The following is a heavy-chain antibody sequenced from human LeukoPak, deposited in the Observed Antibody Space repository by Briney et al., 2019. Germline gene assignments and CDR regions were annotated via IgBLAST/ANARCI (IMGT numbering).Heavy chain of an antibody. CDR1: GFTFSSYW. CDR3: ARAGSGTYYYYYAMDV. CDR2: IKHDGSEK. Sequence: PGGSLRLSCAASGFTFSSYWMSWVRQAPGKGLEWVANIKHDGSEKYYVDSVKGRFTISRDNAKNSLYLQMNSLRAEDTAVFYCARAGSGTYYYYYAMDVWGQGTTVTVSS. D-gene: IGHD3-10*01. V-gene: IGHV3-7*04. J-gene: IGHJ6*02.